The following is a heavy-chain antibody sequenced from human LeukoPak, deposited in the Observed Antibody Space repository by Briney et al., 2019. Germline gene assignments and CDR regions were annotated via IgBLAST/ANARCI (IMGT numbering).Heavy chain of an antibody. Sequence: APVKVSCKTSGYTFTGYYMHWVRQAPGQGLVWMGWIHPNNGGTIYARSFQGRVTMTSDTSISTAYLELNSLISDDTAMYFCARGTQTIFGVIDYWGQGTLVTVSS. D-gene: IGHD3-3*01. V-gene: IGHV1-2*02. CDR3: ARGTQTIFGVIDY. CDR2: IHPNNGGT. CDR1: GYTFTGYY. J-gene: IGHJ4*02.